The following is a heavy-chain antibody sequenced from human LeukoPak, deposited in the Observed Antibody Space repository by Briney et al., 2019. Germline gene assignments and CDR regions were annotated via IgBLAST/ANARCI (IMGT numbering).Heavy chain of an antibody. CDR1: GYSFTSYY. CDR2: INPSGGST. Sequence: ASVKVSCKASGYSFTSYYMHWVRQAPGQGLEWMGIINPSGGSTSYAQKFQGRVTVTRDTSTSTVYMELSSLRSEDTAVYYCARELPDTLLDPWGQGTLVTVSS. V-gene: IGHV1-46*01. D-gene: IGHD3-9*01. CDR3: ARELPDTLLDP. J-gene: IGHJ5*02.